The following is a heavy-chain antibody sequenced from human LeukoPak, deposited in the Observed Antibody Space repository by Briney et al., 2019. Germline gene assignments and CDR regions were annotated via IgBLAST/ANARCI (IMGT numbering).Heavy chain of an antibody. Sequence: GESLKISCTGSGYTFSNYWIAWVRQMPGKGLDWMGIIYPGDSETTYSPSFQGQVTISADKSITTTYLQWSSLKASDTAMYYCARGRGYCSSSSCYDSDYWGQGTLVTVSS. CDR3: ARGRGYCSSSSCYDSDY. D-gene: IGHD2-2*01. V-gene: IGHV5-51*01. J-gene: IGHJ4*02. CDR2: IYPGDSET. CDR1: GYTFSNYW.